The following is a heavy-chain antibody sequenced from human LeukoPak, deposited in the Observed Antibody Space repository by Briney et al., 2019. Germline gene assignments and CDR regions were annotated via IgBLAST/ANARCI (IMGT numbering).Heavy chain of an antibody. CDR1: GGSISSGAYY. D-gene: IGHD2-15*01. CDR2: SYYSGST. CDR3: ARGRGGSCYSVCDYYYGMDV. Sequence: SQTLSLTCTVSGGSISSGAYYWSWMPQPPGKGLEWVGYSYYSGSTYYNPSLKSRVTISVDTSKNQFSLKLSSVTAADTAVYYCARGRGGSCYSVCDYYYGMDVWGQGTTVTVSS. J-gene: IGHJ6*02. V-gene: IGHV4-30-4*01.